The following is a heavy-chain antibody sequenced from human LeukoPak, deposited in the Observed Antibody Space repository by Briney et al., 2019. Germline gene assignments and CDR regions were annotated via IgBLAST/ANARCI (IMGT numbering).Heavy chain of an antibody. CDR2: ISYDETNK. J-gene: IGHJ6*02. CDR1: AFTFSSYA. D-gene: IGHD2-2*01. CDR3: ARDYCSRTSCLGMDV. V-gene: IGHV3-30-3*01. Sequence: GGSLRLSCAASAFTFSSYAMHCVRQAPGKGLEWVAAISYDETNKFYADSVKGRFTISRDNSKKTLFLQMNSLRAEDTALYYCARDYCSRTSCLGMDVWGRGTTVTVSS.